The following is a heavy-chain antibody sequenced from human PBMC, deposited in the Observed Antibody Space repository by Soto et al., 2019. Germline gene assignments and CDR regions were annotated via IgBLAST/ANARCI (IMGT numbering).Heavy chain of an antibody. J-gene: IGHJ4*02. D-gene: IGHD1-26*01. CDR2: ISSSSSYT. Sequence: GGSLRLSCAASGFTFSYYYMSWIRQAPGKGLEWVSYISSSSSYTNYADSVKGRFTISRDNAKNSLYLQMNSLRAEDTAVYYCARTGYSGSYSPPPAVDYWGQGTLVTVSS. CDR3: ARTGYSGSYSPPPAVDY. CDR1: GFTFSYYY. V-gene: IGHV3-11*06.